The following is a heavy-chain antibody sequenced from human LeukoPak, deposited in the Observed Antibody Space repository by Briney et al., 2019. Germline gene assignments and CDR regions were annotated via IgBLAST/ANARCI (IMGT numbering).Heavy chain of an antibody. Sequence: GGSLRLSCAASGFTFRNYGMHWVRQAPGKGLEWVALMWYDGSNKYYADSVKGRFTISRDNSKNMLYLQMNSLRTEDTAVYYCATLRSGSSGWYYFDYWGQGTLVTVSS. CDR3: ATLRSGSSGWYYFDY. V-gene: IGHV3-30*02. J-gene: IGHJ4*02. D-gene: IGHD6-19*01. CDR1: GFTFRNYG. CDR2: MWYDGSNK.